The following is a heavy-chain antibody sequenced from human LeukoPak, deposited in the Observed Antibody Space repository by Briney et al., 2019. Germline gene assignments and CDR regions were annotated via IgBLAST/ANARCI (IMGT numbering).Heavy chain of an antibody. D-gene: IGHD6-13*01. CDR3: ARVYYSSSWSNFDY. V-gene: IGHV4-59*12. CDR1: GGSISSYY. CDR2: IYYSGST. J-gene: IGHJ4*02. Sequence: ASETLSLTCTVSGGSISSYYWSWIRQPPGKGLEWIGYIYYSGSTYYNPSLKSRVTISVDRSKNQFSLKLSSVTAADTAVYYCARVYYSSSWSNFDYWGQGTLVTVSS.